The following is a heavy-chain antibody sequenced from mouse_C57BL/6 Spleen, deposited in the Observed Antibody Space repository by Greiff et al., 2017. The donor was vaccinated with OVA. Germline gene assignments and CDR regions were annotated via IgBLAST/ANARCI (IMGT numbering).Heavy chain of an antibody. Sequence: QVQLQQSGAELVKPGASVKMSCKASGYTFTSYWITWVKQRPGQGLEWIGDIYPGSGSTNYNEKFKSKATLTVDTSSSTAYMQLSSLTSEDSAVYYCAKTAQATNYFDDWGQGTTLTVSS. V-gene: IGHV1-55*01. CDR1: GYTFTSYW. CDR3: AKTAQATNYFDD. CDR2: IYPGSGST. J-gene: IGHJ2*01. D-gene: IGHD3-2*02.